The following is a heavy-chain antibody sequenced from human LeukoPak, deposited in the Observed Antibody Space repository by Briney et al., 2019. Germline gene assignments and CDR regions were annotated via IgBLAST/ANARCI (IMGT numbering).Heavy chain of an antibody. Sequence: PSETLSLTCAVYGGSFSGYYWSWIRQPPGKGLEWIGEINHSGSTNYNPSLKSRVTISVDTSKKQFSLKLTSVTAADTAIYYCATEYCASSSCRFDSWGQGTLVTVSS. J-gene: IGHJ4*02. CDR3: ATEYCASSSCRFDS. CDR1: GGSFSGYY. V-gene: IGHV4-34*01. CDR2: INHSGST. D-gene: IGHD2-2*01.